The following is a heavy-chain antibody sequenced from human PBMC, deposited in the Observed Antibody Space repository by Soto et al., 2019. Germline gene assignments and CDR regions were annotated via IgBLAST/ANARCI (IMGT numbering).Heavy chain of an antibody. V-gene: IGHV3-30*18. D-gene: IGHD5-18*01. J-gene: IGHJ4*02. CDR3: AKEPSRGYSYGRTDY. CDR2: ISYDGSNK. Sequence: PGGSLRLSCAASGFTFSSYGMHWVRQAPGKGLEWVAVISYDGSNKYYADSVKGRFTISRDNSKNTLYLQMNSLRAEDTAVYYCAKEPSRGYSYGRTDYWGQGTLVTVSS. CDR1: GFTFSSYG.